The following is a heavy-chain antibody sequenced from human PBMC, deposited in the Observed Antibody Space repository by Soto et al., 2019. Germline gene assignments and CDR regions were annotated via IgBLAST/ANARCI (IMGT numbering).Heavy chain of an antibody. CDR2: INPSGGST. J-gene: IGHJ6*01. D-gene: IGHD3-3*01. V-gene: IGHV1-46*01. CDR3: AGAADYYDFWSGYSNHYYYYGMDV. Sequence: ASVKVSCKVSGYTFTSYYMHWVRQAPGQGLEWMGIINPSGGSTSYAQKFQGRVTMTRDTSTSTVYMELSSLRSEDTAVYYCAGAADYYDFWSGYSNHYYYYGMDVWGQGTTVT. CDR1: GYTFTSYY.